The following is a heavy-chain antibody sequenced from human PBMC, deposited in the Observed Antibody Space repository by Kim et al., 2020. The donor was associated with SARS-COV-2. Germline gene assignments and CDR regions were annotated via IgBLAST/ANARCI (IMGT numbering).Heavy chain of an antibody. J-gene: IGHJ4*02. D-gene: IGHD3-3*01. V-gene: IGHV4-59*01. Sequence: SETLSLTCTVSGGSISSYYWSWIRQPPGKGLEWIGYIYYSGSTNYNPSLKSRVTISVDTSKNQFSLKLSSVTAADTAVYYCARIPYALFGVDYYFDYWGQGTLVTVSS. CDR3: ARIPYALFGVDYYFDY. CDR1: GGSISSYY. CDR2: IYYSGST.